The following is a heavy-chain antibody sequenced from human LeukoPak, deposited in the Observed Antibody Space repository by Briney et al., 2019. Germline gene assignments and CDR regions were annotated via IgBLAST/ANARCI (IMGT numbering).Heavy chain of an antibody. CDR1: GYTFTGYY. D-gene: IGHD5-18*01. CDR3: ARDIEFGYGYTSYYFDY. Sequence: GASVKLSCKASGYTFTGYYMHWVRQAPGQGLEWMGWINPNSGGTNYAQKFQGRVTMTRDTSISTAYMELSRLRSDDTAVYYCARDIEFGYGYTSYYFDYWGQGTLVTVSS. J-gene: IGHJ4*02. CDR2: INPNSGGT. V-gene: IGHV1-2*02.